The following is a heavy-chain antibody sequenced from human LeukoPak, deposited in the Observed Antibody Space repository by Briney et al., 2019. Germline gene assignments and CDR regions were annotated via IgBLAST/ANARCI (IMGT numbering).Heavy chain of an antibody. Sequence: PGGSLRLSCAASGFTFSSYGMHWVRQAPGKGLEWVAVISYDGSNKYYADSVKGRFTISRDNAKNSLYLQVNSLRAEDTAVYYCASIVYSGYDSNDYWGQGTLVTVSS. V-gene: IGHV3-30*03. CDR3: ASIVYSGYDSNDY. J-gene: IGHJ4*02. CDR1: GFTFSSYG. D-gene: IGHD5-12*01. CDR2: ISYDGSNK.